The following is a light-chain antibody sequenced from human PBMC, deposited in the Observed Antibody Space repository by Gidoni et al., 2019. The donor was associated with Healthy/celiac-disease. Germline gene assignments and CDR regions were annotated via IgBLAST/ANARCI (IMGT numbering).Light chain of an antibody. J-gene: IGKJ1*01. V-gene: IGKV3-15*01. Sequence: EIVMTQSPATLSVSPGECATLSCRASQSVSSNLAWYQQKPGQAPRLLIYGASTRATGIPARFSGSGSGTEFTLTISSLQSEDFAVYYCQQYNNWSRTFGQGTKVEIK. CDR2: GAS. CDR3: QQYNNWSRT. CDR1: QSVSSN.